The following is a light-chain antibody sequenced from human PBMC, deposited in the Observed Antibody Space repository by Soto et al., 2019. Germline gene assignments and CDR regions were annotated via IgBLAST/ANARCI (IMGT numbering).Light chain of an antibody. Sequence: DIQRTQSPSTLSASVGDRVTITCRASQSISSWLAWYQQKPGKAPKLLIYDASSLESGVPSRFSGSGSGTDFSLPISSLQPDDFVAYYCQQYNSYSTQTFGQGTKVDIK. V-gene: IGKV1-5*01. J-gene: IGKJ1*01. CDR3: QQYNSYSTQT. CDR2: DAS. CDR1: QSISSW.